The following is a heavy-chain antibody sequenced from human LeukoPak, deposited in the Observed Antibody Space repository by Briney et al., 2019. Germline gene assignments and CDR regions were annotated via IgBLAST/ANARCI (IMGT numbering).Heavy chain of an antibody. J-gene: IGHJ3*02. D-gene: IGHD3-16*01. CDR2: ISTRSTYI. Sequence: PGGSLRLSCAASGFTFSTYSMNWVRQAPGKGLEWVSCISTRSTYIYYADSVKGRFTISRDNAKNPLYLQMNSLRAEDTAVYYCARARGRSINDAFDIWGQGTMVTVSS. CDR3: ARARGRSINDAFDI. CDR1: GFTFSTYS. V-gene: IGHV3-21*01.